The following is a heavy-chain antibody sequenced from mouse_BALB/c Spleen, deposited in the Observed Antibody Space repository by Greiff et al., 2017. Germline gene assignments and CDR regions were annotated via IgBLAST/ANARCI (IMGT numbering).Heavy chain of an antibody. V-gene: IGHV2-6-7*01. CDR3: ARGDYYGSSYGAMDY. D-gene: IGHD1-1*01. CDR2: IWGDGST. Sequence: VQGVESGPGLVAPSQSLSITCTVSGFSLTGYGVNWVRQPPGKGLEWLGMIWGDGSTDYNSALKSRLSISKDNSKSQVFLKMNSLQTDDTARYYCARGDYYGSSYGAMDYWGQGTSVTVSS. CDR1: GFSLTGYG. J-gene: IGHJ4*01.